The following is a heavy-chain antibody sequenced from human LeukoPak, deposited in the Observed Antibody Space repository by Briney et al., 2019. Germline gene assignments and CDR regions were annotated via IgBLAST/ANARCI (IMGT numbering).Heavy chain of an antibody. CDR3: AKDPNYYGSVPPFDY. D-gene: IGHD3-22*01. J-gene: IGHJ4*02. V-gene: IGHV3-30*18. Sequence: PGGSLRLTCAASGFTFSSYGMHWVRQAPGKGLEWVAVISYDGSNKYYADSVKGRFTISRDNSKNTLYLQMNSLRAEDTAVYYCAKDPNYYGSVPPFDYWGQGTLVTVSS. CDR2: ISYDGSNK. CDR1: GFTFSSYG.